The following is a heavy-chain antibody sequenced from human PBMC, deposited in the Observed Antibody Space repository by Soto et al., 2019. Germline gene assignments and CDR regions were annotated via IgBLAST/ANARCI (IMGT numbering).Heavy chain of an antibody. D-gene: IGHD5-12*01. CDR3: ARDRRDGYNPFDY. J-gene: IGHJ4*02. CDR1: GGTFGSYA. V-gene: IGHV1-69*01. Sequence: QVQLVQSGAEVKKPESSVKVSCKASGGTFGSYAINWVRQAPGQGLEWMGGIMPMYDTIDYAQKFLGRVTITEDESTSPAYMEVRSLRSEDTAVYYCARDRRDGYNPFDYWGQGTLVTVSS. CDR2: IMPMYDTI.